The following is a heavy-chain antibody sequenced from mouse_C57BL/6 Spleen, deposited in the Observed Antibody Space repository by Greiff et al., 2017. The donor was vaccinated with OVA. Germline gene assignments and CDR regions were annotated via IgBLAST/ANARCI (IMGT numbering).Heavy chain of an antibody. CDR2: IDPANGNT. J-gene: IGHJ4*01. Sequence: VQLQQSVAELVRPGASVKLSCTASGFNIQNTYMHWVKQRPEQGLEWIGRIDPANGNTKYAPKFQGKATITADTSSNTAYLQLSSLTSEDTAIYYCARSGNLGAMDYWGQGTSVTVSS. V-gene: IGHV14-3*01. D-gene: IGHD3-1*01. CDR3: ARSGNLGAMDY. CDR1: GFNIQNTY.